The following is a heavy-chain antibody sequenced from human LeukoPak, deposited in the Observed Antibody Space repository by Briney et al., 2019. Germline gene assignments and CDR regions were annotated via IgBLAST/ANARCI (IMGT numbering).Heavy chain of an antibody. D-gene: IGHD6-19*01. CDR2: MNSDGSST. CDR1: GFPFSKYW. V-gene: IGHV3-74*01. Sequence: QPGGSLRLSCAASGFPFSKYWMHWVRQAPGKGLVWVSRMNSDGSSTSYADSVKGRFTISRDNAKNTLYLQMNSLRAEDAAVYYCATVSRSSGRGYFDYWGPGTLVTVSS. CDR3: ATVSRSSGRGYFDY. J-gene: IGHJ4*02.